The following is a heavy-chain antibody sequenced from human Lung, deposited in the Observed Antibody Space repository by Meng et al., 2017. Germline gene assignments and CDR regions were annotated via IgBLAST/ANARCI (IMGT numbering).Heavy chain of an antibody. Sequence: LQQWGAGTLKPSTTLSLTWVVSGGSFNDYYWSWIRQPPGKGLEWIGEINHSGSTNYNPSLESRATISVDTSQNNLSLKLSSVTAADSAVYYCARGPTTMAHDFDYWGQGTLVTVSS. D-gene: IGHD4-11*01. J-gene: IGHJ4*02. V-gene: IGHV4-34*01. CDR2: INHSGST. CDR3: ARGPTTMAHDFDY. CDR1: GGSFNDYY.